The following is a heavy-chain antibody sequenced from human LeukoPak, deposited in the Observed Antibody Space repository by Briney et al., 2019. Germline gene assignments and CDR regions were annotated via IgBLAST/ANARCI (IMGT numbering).Heavy chain of an antibody. V-gene: IGHV1-69*13. J-gene: IGHJ3*02. CDR1: GGTFSSYA. CDR3: ARGNQGFWSGYYRNAFDI. D-gene: IGHD3-3*01. Sequence: SVKVSRKASGGTFSSYAISWVRQAPGQGLEWMGGIIPIFGTANYAQKFQGRVTITADESTSTAYMELSSLRSEDTAVYYCARGNQGFWSGYYRNAFDIWGQGTMVTVSS. CDR2: IIPIFGTA.